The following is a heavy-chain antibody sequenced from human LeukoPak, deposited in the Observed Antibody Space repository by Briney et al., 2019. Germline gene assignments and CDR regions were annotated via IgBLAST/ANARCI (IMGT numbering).Heavy chain of an antibody. V-gene: IGHV3-30*03. CDR1: GFTFSSYG. J-gene: IGHJ4*02. Sequence: GRSLRLSCAPSGFTFSSYGMHWVRQAPGKGLEWVAVISYDGSNKYYADSVKGRFTISRDNSKNTLYLQMNSLRAEDTAVYYCARAKRSSWYDYWGQGTLVTVSS. CDR3: ARAKRSSWYDY. D-gene: IGHD6-13*01. CDR2: ISYDGSNK.